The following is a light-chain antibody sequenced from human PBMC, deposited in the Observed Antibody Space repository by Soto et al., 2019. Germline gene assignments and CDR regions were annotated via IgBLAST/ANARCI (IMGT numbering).Light chain of an antibody. J-gene: IGLJ1*01. CDR2: SQN. V-gene: IGLV1-44*01. Sequence: QPVLTQPPSASGTPGQRVTISCSGSSSNIGSNSVNWYRQLAGTAPKLLIYSQNQRPSGVPDRFSGSKSGTSASLAISGLQSEDEADYFCAAWDDSLTGYVFGTGTKLTVL. CDR3: AAWDDSLTGYV. CDR1: SSNIGSNS.